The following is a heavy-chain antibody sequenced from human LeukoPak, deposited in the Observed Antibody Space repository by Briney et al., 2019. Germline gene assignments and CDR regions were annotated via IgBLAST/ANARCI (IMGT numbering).Heavy chain of an antibody. CDR3: ARGAYGSWEDWFDP. V-gene: IGHV1-8*02. Sequence: GASVKVSCKASGYTFTGYYMHWVRQAPGQGLEWMGWMNPNSGNTGYAQKFQGRVTMTRNTSISTAYMELSSLRSEDTAVYYCARGAYGSWEDWFDPWGQGTLVTVSS. CDR1: GYTFTGYY. CDR2: MNPNSGNT. J-gene: IGHJ5*02. D-gene: IGHD3-10*01.